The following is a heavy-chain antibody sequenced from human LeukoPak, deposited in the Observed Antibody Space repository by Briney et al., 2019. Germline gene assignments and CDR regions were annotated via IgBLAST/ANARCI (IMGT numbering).Heavy chain of an antibody. CDR3: ARLQYGGIDY. D-gene: IGHD4-23*01. Sequence: PSETLSLTCAVYGGSFRGYYWSWIRQPPGKGLEWIGEINHSGSTNYNPSLKSRVTISVDTSKNQFSLKLSSVTAADTAVYYCARLQYGGIDYWGQGTLVTVSS. J-gene: IGHJ4*02. CDR1: GGSFRGYY. V-gene: IGHV4-34*01. CDR2: INHSGST.